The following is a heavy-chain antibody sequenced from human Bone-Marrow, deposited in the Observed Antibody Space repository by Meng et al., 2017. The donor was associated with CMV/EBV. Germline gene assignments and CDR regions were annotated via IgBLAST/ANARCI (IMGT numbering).Heavy chain of an antibody. V-gene: IGHV4-59*12. CDR1: GGSISSYY. CDR3: ARDVSSGSTPAVEYGMDV. D-gene: IGHD6-13*01. J-gene: IGHJ6*02. Sequence: SETLSLTCTVSGGSISSYYWSWIRQPPGKGLEWIGYIYYSGSTNYNPSLKSRVTISVDTSKNQFSLKLSSVTAADTAVYYCARDVSSGSTPAVEYGMDVWGQGTTVTVSS. CDR2: IYYSGST.